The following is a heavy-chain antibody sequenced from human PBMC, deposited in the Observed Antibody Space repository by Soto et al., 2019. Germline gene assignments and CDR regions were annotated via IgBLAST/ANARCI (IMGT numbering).Heavy chain of an antibody. V-gene: IGHV1-46*01. CDR3: TRVDCGGGECNNFDY. J-gene: IGHJ4*02. D-gene: IGHD2-21*01. CDR2: INPSDATT. CDR1: GYTFTRYY. Sequence: GASVKVSCKASGYTFTRYYMQWVRQAPGQGLEWMGIINPSDATTSYAQKFQGRVTMTRDTSTSTVYMELSSLRSEDTAVYYCTRVDCGGGECNNFDYWGQGTLVTVSS.